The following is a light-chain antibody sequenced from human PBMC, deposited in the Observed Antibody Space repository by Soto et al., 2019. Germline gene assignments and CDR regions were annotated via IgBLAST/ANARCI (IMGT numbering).Light chain of an antibody. CDR2: KAS. V-gene: IGKV1-5*03. CDR1: QSINNW. CDR3: QQYESFPRT. Sequence: DIQMTQSPSTLSASVGDRVTITCRASQSINNWLAWYQQKPGKAPKLFIFKASTLESGVPSRFSGTGSGTEVHLSISSLQPDDFATYFCQQYESFPRTFGQGTKVEIK. J-gene: IGKJ1*01.